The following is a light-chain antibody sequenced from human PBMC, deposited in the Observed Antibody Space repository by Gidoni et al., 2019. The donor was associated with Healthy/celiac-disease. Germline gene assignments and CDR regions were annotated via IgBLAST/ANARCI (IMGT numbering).Light chain of an antibody. V-gene: IGLV2-23*01. CDR3: CSDAGSSTWV. CDR2: EGS. CDR1: SSDVGSYNL. Sequence: QSALTQPASVSGSPGQSITISCTGTSSDVGSYNLVSWYQQHPGTAPKLMIYEGSKRPSVVSNRFSGSKSGNTASLTISGLQAEDEADYYCCSDAGSSTWVFGGGTKLTVL. J-gene: IGLJ3*02.